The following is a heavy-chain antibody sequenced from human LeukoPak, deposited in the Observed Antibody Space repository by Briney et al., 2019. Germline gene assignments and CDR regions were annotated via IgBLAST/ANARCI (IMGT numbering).Heavy chain of an antibody. CDR3: ARIRVGSRGGYYYYYMDV. Sequence: PSETLSPTCTVSGGSISSYYWSWIRQPAGKGLEWIGRIYTSGSTNYNPSLKSRVTMSVDTSKNQFSLKLSSVTAADTAVYYCARIRVGSRGGYYYYYMDVWGKGTTVTVSS. CDR1: GGSISSYY. CDR2: IYTSGST. V-gene: IGHV4-4*07. J-gene: IGHJ6*03. D-gene: IGHD3-10*01.